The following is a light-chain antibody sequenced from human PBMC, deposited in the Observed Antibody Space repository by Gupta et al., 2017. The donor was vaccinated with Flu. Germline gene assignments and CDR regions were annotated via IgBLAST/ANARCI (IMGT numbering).Light chain of an antibody. CDR2: RAS. CDR1: QSVSS. V-gene: IGKV3-20*01. J-gene: IGKJ1*01. Sequence: EIVLTQSPGSLALSPGERATLSCRASQSVSSIAWYQQQPGQSPRLLIYRASTRYTGIPDRFSGSGSGTDFTLTISRREPEDFAVYYCQQYNRSPPWTFGQGTXVEIK. CDR3: QQYNRSPPWT.